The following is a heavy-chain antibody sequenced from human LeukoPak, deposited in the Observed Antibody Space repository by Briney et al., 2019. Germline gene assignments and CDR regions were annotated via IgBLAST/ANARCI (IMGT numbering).Heavy chain of an antibody. CDR1: GGSISSSSYY. V-gene: IGHV4-39*07. J-gene: IGHJ2*01. CDR3: ARGFPRERYFDL. CDR2: IYYSGST. Sequence: SETLSLTCTVSGGSISSSSYYWGWIRQPPGKGLEWIGSIYYSGSTYYNPPLKSRVTMSVDTSKNQFSLKLSSVTAADTAVYYCARGFPRERYFDLWGRGTLVTVSS. D-gene: IGHD1-26*01.